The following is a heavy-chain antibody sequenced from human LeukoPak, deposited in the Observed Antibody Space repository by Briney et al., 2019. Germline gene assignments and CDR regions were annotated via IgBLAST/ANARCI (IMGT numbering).Heavy chain of an antibody. J-gene: IGHJ4*02. CDR3: ARAGGRFLEWYPFDY. CDR2: MKQDGSEK. V-gene: IGHV3-7*01. Sequence: GGSLRLSCAASGFTFSSYWMSWVRQAPGKGLEWVANMKQDGSEKYYVDSVKGRFAISRDNAKNSLYLQMNSLRAEDTAVYYCARAGGRFLEWYPFDYWGQGTLVTVSS. CDR1: GFTFSSYW. D-gene: IGHD3-3*01.